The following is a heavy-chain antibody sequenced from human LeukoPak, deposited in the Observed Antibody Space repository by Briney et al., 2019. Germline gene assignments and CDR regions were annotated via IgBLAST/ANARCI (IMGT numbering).Heavy chain of an antibody. CDR3: VRDLGGH. Sequence: GGSLRLSCAASGFAFSSYGMNWVRQAPWKGLEWLATVKGDGREKYYVDSVKGRSTISRDNAENSLYLQMSSLRDDDTAVYYCVRDLGGHWGQGTLVTVSS. D-gene: IGHD3-3*01. V-gene: IGHV3-7*01. J-gene: IGHJ4*02. CDR1: GFAFSSYG. CDR2: VKGDGREK.